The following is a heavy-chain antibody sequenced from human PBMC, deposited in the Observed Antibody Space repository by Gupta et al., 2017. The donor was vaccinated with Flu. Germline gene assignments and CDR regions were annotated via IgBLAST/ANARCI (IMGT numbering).Heavy chain of an antibody. J-gene: IGHJ4*02. V-gene: IGHV3-30-3*01. D-gene: IGHD5-12*01. CDR1: SSYA. Sequence: SSYAMHWVRQAPGKGLEWVAVIGYDGSNNYYADSVKGRFTISRDNSKTTLYLQMNSLRAEDTAVYYCARGDGYNLYFYFDYWGQGTLVTVSS. CDR2: IGYDGSNN. CDR3: ARGDGYNLYFYFDY.